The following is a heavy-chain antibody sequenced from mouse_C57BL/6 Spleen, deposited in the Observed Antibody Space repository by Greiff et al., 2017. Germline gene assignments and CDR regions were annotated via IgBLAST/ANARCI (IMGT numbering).Heavy chain of an antibody. Sequence: VQLQQSGAELVRPGTSVKVSCKASGYAFTNYLIEWVKQRPGQGLEWIGVINPGSGGTNYNEKFKGKATLTADKSSSTSYMQLSSLTSEDSAVYFCASADNNWYVDVWGTGNTVTVSS. V-gene: IGHV1-54*01. D-gene: IGHD1-1*01. CDR3: ASADNNWYVDV. J-gene: IGHJ1*03. CDR2: INPGSGGT. CDR1: GYAFTNYL.